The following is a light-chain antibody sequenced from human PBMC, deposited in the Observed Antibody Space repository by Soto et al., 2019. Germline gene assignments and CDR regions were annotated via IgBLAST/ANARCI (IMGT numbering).Light chain of an antibody. CDR2: GAA. Sequence: EIVMTQSPATLSVSPGERATLSCRASQSVSGNLAWYQQDPGQAPRLLIYGAATRAPGIPAKFSGSGSGTDFTLTISSLQSEYFAVYYCQQYNNWPPITFGQGTRLEIK. CDR3: QQYNNWPPIT. J-gene: IGKJ5*01. V-gene: IGKV3-15*01. CDR1: QSVSGN.